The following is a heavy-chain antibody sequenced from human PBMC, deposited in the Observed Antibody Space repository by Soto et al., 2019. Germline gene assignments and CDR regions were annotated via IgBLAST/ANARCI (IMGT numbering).Heavy chain of an antibody. D-gene: IGHD2-2*01. V-gene: IGHV1-69*13. CDR3: ARDRFGFSSTSCCTFDS. Sequence: SVKVSCKASGGTFSSYAISWVRQAPGQGLEWMGGIIPIFGTANYAQKFQGRVTITADESTSTAYMELSSLRSEDTAVYYCARDRFGFSSTSCCTFDSWGQGTLVTVSS. J-gene: IGHJ4*02. CDR1: GGTFSSYA. CDR2: IIPIFGTA.